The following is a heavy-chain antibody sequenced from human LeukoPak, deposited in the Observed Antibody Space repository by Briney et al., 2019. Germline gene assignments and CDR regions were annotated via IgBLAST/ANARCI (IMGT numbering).Heavy chain of an antibody. CDR3: TRGTGGNY. CDR2: IRGKVHGGTT. J-gene: IGHJ4*02. Sequence: PGRSLRLSCVAAEFTFGDYAMSWVRQAPGKGLEWVGFIRGKVHGGTTDYAASVKDRFTISRDDSKSIAYLQMNSLKTEDTAVYYCTRGTGGNYWGQGTLVTVSS. V-gene: IGHV3-49*04. D-gene: IGHD1-14*01. CDR1: EFTFGDYA.